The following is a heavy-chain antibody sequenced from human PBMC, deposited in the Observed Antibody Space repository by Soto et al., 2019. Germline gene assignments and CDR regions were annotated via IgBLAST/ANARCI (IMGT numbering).Heavy chain of an antibody. CDR3: AISRRAVVVVAVYYYYGMDV. CDR1: GGTFSSYA. CDR2: IIPIFGTA. J-gene: IGHJ6*02. V-gene: IGHV1-69*13. Sequence: SVKVSCKASGGTFSSYAISWVRQVPGQGLEWMGGIIPIFGTANYAQKFQGRVTITADESTSTAYMELSSLRSEDTAVYYCAISRRAVVVVAVYYYYGMDVWGQGTTVTISS. D-gene: IGHD2-15*01.